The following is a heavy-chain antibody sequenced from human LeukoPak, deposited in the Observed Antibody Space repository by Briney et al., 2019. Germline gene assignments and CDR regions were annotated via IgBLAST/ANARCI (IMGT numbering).Heavy chain of an antibody. CDR2: VQTKPKSYAT. CDR1: GFTFSGSD. CDR3: AKVLKPYVWGSYRPPDY. J-gene: IGHJ4*02. V-gene: IGHV3-73*01. Sequence: PGGSLKLSCAASGFTFSGSDIHWVRQASGKGLEWVGRVQTKPKSYATAYAASLKGRFIISRDDSVNTAYLQMNSLRTEDTAVYYCAKVLKPYVWGSYRPPDYWGQGTLVTVSS. D-gene: IGHD3-16*02.